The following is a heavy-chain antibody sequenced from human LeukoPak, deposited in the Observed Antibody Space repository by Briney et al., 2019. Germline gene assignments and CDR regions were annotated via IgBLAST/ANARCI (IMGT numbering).Heavy chain of an antibody. CDR1: GFTFSSYA. J-gene: IGHJ4*02. D-gene: IGHD2/OR15-2a*01. Sequence: PGGSLRLSCAASGFTFSSYAMSWVRQAPGKGLEWVSAISGSGGSTYYADSVKGRFTISRDNSKNTLYLQMNGLRAKDTAVYYCAKAFYYRTYYFDYWGQGTLVTVSS. V-gene: IGHV3-23*01. CDR3: AKAFYYRTYYFDY. CDR2: ISGSGGST.